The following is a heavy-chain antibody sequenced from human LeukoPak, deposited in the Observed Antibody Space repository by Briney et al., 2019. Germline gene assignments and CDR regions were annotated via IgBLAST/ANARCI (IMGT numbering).Heavy chain of an antibody. CDR2: INPRGGST. V-gene: IGHV1-46*01. Sequence: ASVTVSCKASGYTFTSYYMHWVRQAPGQGLEWMGIINPRGGSTSYAQKFQGRVTMTRDTSTSTVYMELSSLRSEDTAVYYCAREYCSSTSCYGYGMDVWGQGTTVTVSS. CDR3: AREYCSSTSCYGYGMDV. J-gene: IGHJ6*02. D-gene: IGHD2-2*01. CDR1: GYTFTSYY.